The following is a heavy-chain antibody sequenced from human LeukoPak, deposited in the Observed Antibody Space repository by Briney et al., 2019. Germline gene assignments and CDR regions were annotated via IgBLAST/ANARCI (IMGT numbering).Heavy chain of an antibody. V-gene: IGHV3-7*01. CDR1: GFTFSFHL. D-gene: IGHD3-16*01. J-gene: IGHJ4*02. CDR3: ARGSYVL. CDR2: IKYDGSEM. Sequence: PGGSLRLSCAASGFTFSFHLMTWVRQAPGKGLEWVANIKYDGSEMYYVDSVKGRFTISRDNAKSSLFLQMNSLRAEDTAVYYCARGSYVLWGQGTLVTVSS.